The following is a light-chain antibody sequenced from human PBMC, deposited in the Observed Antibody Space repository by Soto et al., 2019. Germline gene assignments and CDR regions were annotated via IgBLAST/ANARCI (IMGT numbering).Light chain of an antibody. Sequence: QSVLTQPPSLSAAPGQKVTISCSGSSSNIGNNYVSWYQQLPGTAPKLLIYDNNKRPSGIPDRFSASKSGTSATLGITGLQTGDEADYYCGTWDSSLSAVVFGGGTKLTVL. V-gene: IGLV1-51*01. CDR3: GTWDSSLSAVV. J-gene: IGLJ2*01. CDR1: SSNIGNNY. CDR2: DNN.